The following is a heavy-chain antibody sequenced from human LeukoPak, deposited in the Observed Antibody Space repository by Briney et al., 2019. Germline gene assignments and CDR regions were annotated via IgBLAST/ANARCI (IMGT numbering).Heavy chain of an antibody. CDR3: ARGTSPQIAVTYYFDY. J-gene: IGHJ4*02. D-gene: IGHD6-19*01. Sequence: PGGSLRLSCADSGFTFSGYWMNWVRQAPGKGLEWVANINQNGGEKYYVDSVKGRFTISRDNAKNSLYLQMNSLRAEDTAVYYCARGTSPQIAVTYYFDYWGQGTLVTVSS. CDR2: INQNGGEK. CDR1: GFTFSGYW. V-gene: IGHV3-7*01.